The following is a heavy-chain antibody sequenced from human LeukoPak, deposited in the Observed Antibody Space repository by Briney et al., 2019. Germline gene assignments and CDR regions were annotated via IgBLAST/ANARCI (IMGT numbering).Heavy chain of an antibody. CDR2: IYYSGST. CDR1: GGSISSGGYY. V-gene: IGHV4-31*03. D-gene: IGHD3-16*01. J-gene: IGHJ4*02. CDR3: ARLVPGEIWGSVQLGDY. Sequence: SQTLSLTCTVSGGSISSGGYYWSWIRQHPGKGLEWIGYIYYSGSTYYNPSLKSRVTISVDTSKNQFSLKLSSVTAADTAVYYCARLVPGEIWGSVQLGDYWGQGTLVTVSS.